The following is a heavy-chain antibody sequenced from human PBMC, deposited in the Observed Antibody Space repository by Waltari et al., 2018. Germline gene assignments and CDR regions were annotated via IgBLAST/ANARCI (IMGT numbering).Heavy chain of an antibody. V-gene: IGHV2-5*01. J-gene: IGHJ5*02. CDR1: GFSLSTSGVG. D-gene: IGHD3-3*01. Sequence: QITLKESGPTLVKPTQTLTLTCTFSGFSLSTSGVGVGWIRQPPGKALEWLALIYWNDDKRYSPSLKSRLTITKDTSKNQVVLTMTNMDPVDTATYYCAHRQADIDFWSGYSGVIAMREGDWFDPWGQGTLVTVSS. CDR2: IYWNDDK. CDR3: AHRQADIDFWSGYSGVIAMREGDWFDP.